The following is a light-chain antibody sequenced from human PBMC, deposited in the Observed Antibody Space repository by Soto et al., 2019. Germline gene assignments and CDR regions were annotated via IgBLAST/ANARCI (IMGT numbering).Light chain of an antibody. CDR3: SSYTSSSTLYV. V-gene: IGLV2-14*01. J-gene: IGLJ1*01. Sequence: QSALTQPASVSGSPGQSITISCAGTSSDVGGYNYVSWYQQHPGKAPKLMVYDVSKRPSGVSERFSASKSGNTASLTISGLQADDEADYYCSSYTSSSTLYVFGTGTKVTVL. CDR1: SSDVGGYNY. CDR2: DVS.